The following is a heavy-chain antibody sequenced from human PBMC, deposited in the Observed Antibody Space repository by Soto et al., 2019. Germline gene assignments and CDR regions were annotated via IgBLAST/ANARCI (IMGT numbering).Heavy chain of an antibody. Sequence: ASVRVSCKASGYTFTSYGISWVRQAPGQGLEWMGWISAYNGNTNYAQKLQGRVTMTTDTSTSTAYMELRSLRSDDTAVYYCARGYYDSSGYYLRYFDYWGQGTLVTVSS. CDR2: ISAYNGNT. D-gene: IGHD3-22*01. CDR1: GYTFTSYG. J-gene: IGHJ4*02. CDR3: ARGYYDSSGYYLRYFDY. V-gene: IGHV1-18*04.